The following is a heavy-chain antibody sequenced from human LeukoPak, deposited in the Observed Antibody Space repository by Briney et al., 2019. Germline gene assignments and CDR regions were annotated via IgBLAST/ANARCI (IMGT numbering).Heavy chain of an antibody. J-gene: IGHJ3*02. CDR2: INPNSGGT. V-gene: IGHV1-2*02. CDR3: ARSYYDFWSGYYTGGAFDI. Sequence: ASVKVSCKASGYTFTGYYMHWVRQAPGQGLEWMGWINPNSGGTNDAQKFQGRVTMTRDTSISTAYMELSRLRSDDTAVYYCARSYYDFWSGYYTGGAFDIWGQGTMVTVSS. D-gene: IGHD3-3*01. CDR1: GYTFTGYY.